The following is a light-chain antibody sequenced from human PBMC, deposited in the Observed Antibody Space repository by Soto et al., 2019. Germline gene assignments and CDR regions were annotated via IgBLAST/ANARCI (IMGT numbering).Light chain of an antibody. CDR2: DAS. CDR1: QSVSNY. CDR3: QQYGSSPPT. Sequence: EIVLTQSPDTLSLSPGERATLACRASQSVSNYLAWYQHKPGQAPRLLIYDASNRATGIPARFSGSGSGTDFTLTINRLEPEDFALYYCQQYGSSPPTFGQGTKVDIK. J-gene: IGKJ1*01. V-gene: IGKV3-20*01.